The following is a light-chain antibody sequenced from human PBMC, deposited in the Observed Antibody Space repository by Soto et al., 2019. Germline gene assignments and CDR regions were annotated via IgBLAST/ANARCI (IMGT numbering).Light chain of an antibody. CDR2: RNN. CDR1: SPNIGSNY. V-gene: IGLV1-47*01. Sequence: SVLTQPPSASGTPGQRVTLSCSGSSPNIGSNYVYWYQQLPGTAPKLLIYRNNQRPSGVPDRFSGSKSGTSASLAISGLRSEDEADYYCAAWDDSLSGFYVFGTGTKVTV. CDR3: AAWDDSLSGFYV. J-gene: IGLJ1*01.